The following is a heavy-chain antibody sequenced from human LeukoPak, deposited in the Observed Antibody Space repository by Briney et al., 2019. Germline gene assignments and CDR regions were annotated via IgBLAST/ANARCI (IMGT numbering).Heavy chain of an antibody. V-gene: IGHV1-2*02. CDR3: ARAKPYYDILTGYFDY. D-gene: IGHD3-9*01. CDR2: INPNSGGT. J-gene: IGHJ4*02. Sequence: ASVKVSCKASGYTFTGYYTHWVRQAPGQGLEWMGWINPNSGGTNYAQKFQGRVTMTRDTSTSTVYMELSSLRSEDTAVYYCARAKPYYDILTGYFDYWGQGTLVTVSS. CDR1: GYTFTGYY.